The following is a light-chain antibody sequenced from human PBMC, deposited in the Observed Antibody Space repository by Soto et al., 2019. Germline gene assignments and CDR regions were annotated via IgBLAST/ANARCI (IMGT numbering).Light chain of an antibody. Sequence: DIQMTQSPSTLSASVGDRVTITCRASQSISSWLAWYQQKPGKAPKLLIYDASSLESGVPSRFSGSGSGTEFTLTISSLQPDDFATYYCQGSTWIGGGTKVEIK. V-gene: IGKV1-5*01. CDR3: QGSTW. CDR1: QSISSW. J-gene: IGKJ4*01. CDR2: DAS.